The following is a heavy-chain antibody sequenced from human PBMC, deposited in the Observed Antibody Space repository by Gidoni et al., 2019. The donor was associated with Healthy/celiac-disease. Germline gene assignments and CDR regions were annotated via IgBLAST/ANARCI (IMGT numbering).Heavy chain of an antibody. CDR1: GYRFTSYW. CDR3: ARHRKARYSSSSGFDLGYYYYYMDV. CDR2: IYPGDSDT. V-gene: IGHV5-51*01. J-gene: IGHJ6*03. D-gene: IGHD6-6*01. Sequence: EVQLVQSGAEGKKHGESLKISCKGSGYRFTSYWIGGVRQITGTGLEWMGIIYPGDSDTSYSPSFQGQVTISADTAISTAYLQWSSLKASDTAMYYCARHRKARYSSSSGFDLGYYYYYMDVWGKGTTVTVSS.